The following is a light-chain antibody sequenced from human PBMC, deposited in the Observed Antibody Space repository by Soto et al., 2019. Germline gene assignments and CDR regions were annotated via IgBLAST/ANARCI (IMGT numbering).Light chain of an antibody. J-gene: IGLJ1*01. Sequence: SATRLPASGCGPTDQSTSISCTGTISDIGGYNYVSWYQQHPGKAPKLMIYEVSNRPSGVSNRFSGSKSGNTASLTISGLQAEDEADYYRLSLTSSSTYVYGTGT. CDR3: LSLTSSSTYV. V-gene: IGLV2-14*01. CDR1: ISDIGGYNY. CDR2: EVS.